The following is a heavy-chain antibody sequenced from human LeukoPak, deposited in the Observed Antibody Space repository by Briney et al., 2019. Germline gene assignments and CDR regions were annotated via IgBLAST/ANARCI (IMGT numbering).Heavy chain of an antibody. V-gene: IGHV4-59*11. CDR2: VSYTGRT. D-gene: IGHD3-22*01. Sequence: SETLSLTCTVSGGSLSGHYWSWLRQPRGKRLEWLGYVSYTGRTKYNPSRQSPVTISIDTCKSQFSLKMTSVTTADTVVYSRARLLDNDISGDPDTFDVWGQGTTVIVSS. CDR1: GGSLSGHY. CDR3: ARLLDNDISGDPDTFDV. J-gene: IGHJ3*01.